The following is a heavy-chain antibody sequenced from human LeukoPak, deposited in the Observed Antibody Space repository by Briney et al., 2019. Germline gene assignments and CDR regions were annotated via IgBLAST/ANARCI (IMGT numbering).Heavy chain of an antibody. D-gene: IGHD2-15*01. CDR3: ARVRYCSGGSCHSFDY. CDR2: IKSKTDGGTT. Sequence: TGGSLRLSCAASGFTFSNAWMSWVRQAPGKGLEWVGRIKSKTDGGTTDYAAPVKGRFTISRDDSKNSVYLQMNSLKTEDTAVYYCARVRYCSGGSCHSFDYWGQGTPVTVSS. CDR1: GFTFSNAW. J-gene: IGHJ4*02. V-gene: IGHV3-15*01.